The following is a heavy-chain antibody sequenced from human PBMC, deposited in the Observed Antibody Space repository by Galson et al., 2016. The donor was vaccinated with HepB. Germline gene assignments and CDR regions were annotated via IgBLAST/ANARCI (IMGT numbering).Heavy chain of an antibody. D-gene: IGHD6-13*01. J-gene: IGHJ4*02. CDR3: ASRRYTGRGGYSSSWLREY. CDR2: LSYDGSNK. CDR1: GFIFRTYA. V-gene: IGHV3-30-3*01. Sequence: SLRLSCAASGFIFRTYAMHWVRQAPGKGLEWVAVLSYDGSNKYYADSVKGRFTISRDNSKSTLYLHMNSLRAEDTAVYYCASRRYTGRGGYSSSWLREYWGQGTLVTVSS.